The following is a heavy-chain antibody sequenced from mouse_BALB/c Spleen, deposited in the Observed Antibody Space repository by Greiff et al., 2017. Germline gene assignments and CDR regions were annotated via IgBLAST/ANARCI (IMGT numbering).Heavy chain of an antibody. D-gene: IGHD1-2*01. V-gene: IGHV5-6-5*01. J-gene: IGHJ2*01. CDR1: GFTFSSYA. CDR2: ISSGGST. CDR3: AREGTAIFDY. Sequence: EGQLQESGGGLVKPGGSLKLSCAASGFTFSSYAMSWVRQTPEKRLEWVASISSGGSTYYPDSVKGRFTISRDNARNILYLQMSSLRSEDTAMYYCAREGTAIFDYWGQGTTLTVSS.